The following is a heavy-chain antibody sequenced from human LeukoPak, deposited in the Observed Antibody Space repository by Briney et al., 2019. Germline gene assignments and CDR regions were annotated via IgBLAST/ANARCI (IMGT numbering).Heavy chain of an antibody. V-gene: IGHV4-59*01. CDR3: ALTVPGGYSGYYFDY. CDR1: GGSFSGYY. Sequence: PSETLSLTCAVYGGSFSGYYWSWIRQPPGKGLEWIGYIYYSGSTNYNPSLKSRVTISVDTSKNQFSLKLSSVTAADTAVYYCALTVPGGYSGYYFDYWGQGTLVTVSS. CDR2: IYYSGST. D-gene: IGHD5-12*01. J-gene: IGHJ4*02.